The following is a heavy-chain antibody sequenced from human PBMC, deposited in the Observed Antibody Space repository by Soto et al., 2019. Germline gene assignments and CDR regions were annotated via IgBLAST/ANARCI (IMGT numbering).Heavy chain of an antibody. D-gene: IGHD6-13*01. J-gene: IGHJ5*02. CDR1: GGTFSSYA. CDR3: ARGLIGPSGIAAAGFDP. V-gene: IGHV1-69*06. Sequence: GASVKVSCKASGGTFSSYAISWVLQAPGQGLEWMGGIIPIFGTANYAQKFQGRVTITADKSTSTAYMELSSLRSEDTAVYYCARGLIGPSGIAAAGFDPWGQGTLVTVSS. CDR2: IIPIFGTA.